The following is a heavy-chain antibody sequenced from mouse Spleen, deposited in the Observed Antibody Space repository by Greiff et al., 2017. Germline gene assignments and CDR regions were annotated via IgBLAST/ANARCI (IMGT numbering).Heavy chain of an antibody. CDR2: IWSGGST. D-gene: IGHD2-1*01. Sequence: QVQLQQSGPGLVQPSQSLTITCTVSGFSLTSYGVHWVRQSPGKGLEWLGVIWSGGSTDYNAAFISRLSISKDNSKGQVFFKMNSLQADDTAIYYCARRGGNYEYFDVWGAGTTVTVSS. CDR1: GFSLTSYG. V-gene: IGHV2-2*01. J-gene: IGHJ1*01. CDR3: ARRGGNYEYFDV.